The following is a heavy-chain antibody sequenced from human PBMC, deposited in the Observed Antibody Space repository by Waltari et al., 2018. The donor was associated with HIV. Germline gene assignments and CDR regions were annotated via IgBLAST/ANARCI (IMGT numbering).Heavy chain of an antibody. V-gene: IGHV3-30*01. CDR1: EFTFSTYA. CDR2: ISYDGSHK. J-gene: IGHJ4*02. D-gene: IGHD6-13*01. CDR3: ARGAIAAAGTI. Sequence: QVQLVESGGGVVQPGRSLRLSCAASEFTFSTYAMHWVRQAPGKGLEWVAVISYDGSHKVYAASVKGRFTISKDKSKNTLYLQMNSLRPEDTAVYSCARGAIAAAGTIWGQGTLVTVSS.